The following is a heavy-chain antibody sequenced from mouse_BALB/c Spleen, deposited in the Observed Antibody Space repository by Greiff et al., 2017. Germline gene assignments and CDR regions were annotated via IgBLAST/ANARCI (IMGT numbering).Heavy chain of an antibody. CDR1: GFTFTDYY. CDR3: ARRSITKYYFDY. V-gene: IGHV7-3*02. D-gene: IGHD1-1*01. J-gene: IGHJ2*01. Sequence: EVKVEESGGGLVQPGGSLRLSCATSGFTFTDYYMSWVRQPPGKALEWLGFIRNKANGYTTEYSASVKGRFTISRDNSQSILYLQMNTLRAEDSATYYCARRSITKYYFDYWGQGTTLTVSS. CDR2: IRNKANGYTT.